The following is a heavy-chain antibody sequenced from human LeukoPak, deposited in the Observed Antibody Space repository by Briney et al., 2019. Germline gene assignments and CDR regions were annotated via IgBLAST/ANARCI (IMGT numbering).Heavy chain of an antibody. Sequence: GGSLRLSCAASGFTVSSNYMSWVRQAPGKGLEWVSAISGSGGSTYYADSVKGRFTISRDNAKNSLYLQMNSLRAEDTAVYYCARDYSGRYLDYWGQGTLVTVSS. V-gene: IGHV3-23*01. J-gene: IGHJ4*02. CDR3: ARDYSGRYLDY. D-gene: IGHD1-26*01. CDR1: GFTVSSNY. CDR2: ISGSGGST.